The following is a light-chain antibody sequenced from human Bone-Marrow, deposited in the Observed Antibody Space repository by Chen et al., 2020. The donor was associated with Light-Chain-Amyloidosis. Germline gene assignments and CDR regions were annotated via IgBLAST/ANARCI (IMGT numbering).Light chain of an antibody. J-gene: IGLJ3*02. V-gene: IGLV2-14*01. CDR1: SSDIGNYKY. CDR3: SSYTTSSTWV. Sequence: QSALTQPASVSGSPGQSITISCTGTSSDIGNYKYVSWYQQHPGKAPKLMIYEVSNRPSGVSNRFSGSKSGNTASLTISGLQAEDEADYYCSSYTTSSTWVFGGGTKLTV. CDR2: EVS.